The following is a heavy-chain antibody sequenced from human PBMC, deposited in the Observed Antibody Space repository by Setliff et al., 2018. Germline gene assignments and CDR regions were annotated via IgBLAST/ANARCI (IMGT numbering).Heavy chain of an antibody. D-gene: IGHD3-10*01. CDR1: GVSVSRHY. CDR2: IYASGST. CDR3: ARRGYYYGWGDSNAFDI. V-gene: IGHV4-59*08. J-gene: IGHJ3*02. Sequence: KPSETLSLTCIVSGVSVSRHYWSWIRQPPGKGLEWIGYIYASGSTNYNPSLKSRVTLSVDTSKNQFSLKLSSVTAADTAVYYCARRGYYYGWGDSNAFDIWGQGTMVTVSS.